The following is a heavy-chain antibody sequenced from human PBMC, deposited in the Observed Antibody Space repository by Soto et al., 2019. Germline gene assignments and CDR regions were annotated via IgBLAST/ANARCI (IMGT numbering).Heavy chain of an antibody. D-gene: IGHD5-12*01. CDR3: ARWGVGVVATAGFDY. J-gene: IGHJ4*02. CDR2: INPILGIP. CDR1: GATYSNSA. V-gene: IGHV1-69*10. Sequence: QVQLVQSGAEVKKPGSSVKVSCKASGATYSNSAISWVRQAPGQGLEWMGGINPILGIPDYAHKFQGRVTVTAEESTDPVYMDLGSLMSEDTGLYFCARWGVGVVATAGFDYWRQGNLVNASS.